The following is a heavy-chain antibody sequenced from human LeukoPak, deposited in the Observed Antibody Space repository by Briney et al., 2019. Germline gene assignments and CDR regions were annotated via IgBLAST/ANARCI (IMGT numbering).Heavy chain of an antibody. V-gene: IGHV1-69*06. CDR2: IIPIFGTA. J-gene: IGHJ5*02. CDR1: GGTFSSYA. D-gene: IGHD3-10*01. CDR3: ARMIQYYYGSGSYLYP. Sequence: ASVKVSCKASGGTFSSYAISWVRQAPGQGLEWMGGIIPIFGTANYAQKFQGRVTITADKSTSTAYMELSSLRSEDTAVYYCARMIQYYYGSGSYLYPWGQGTLDTVSS.